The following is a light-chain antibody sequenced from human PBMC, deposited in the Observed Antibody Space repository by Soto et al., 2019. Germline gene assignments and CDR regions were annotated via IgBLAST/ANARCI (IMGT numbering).Light chain of an antibody. J-gene: IGLJ1*01. CDR2: NNL. V-gene: IGLV1-40*01. CDR3: QSFDSSLRVYV. CDR1: SSNFGAGYE. Sequence: QSVLTQPPSVSGAPGQRVTISCTGSSSNFGAGYEVHWYKQLPGAAPTLVIFNNLNRPSGVPVRFSGSKSGTSASLVISRLQAEDEADYYCQSFDSSLRVYVFGSGTKVTVL.